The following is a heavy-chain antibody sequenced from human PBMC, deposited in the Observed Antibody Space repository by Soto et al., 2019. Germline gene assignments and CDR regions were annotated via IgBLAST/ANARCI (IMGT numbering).Heavy chain of an antibody. CDR1: GASISTYY. D-gene: IGHD6-19*01. CDR2: IYYSGST. CDR3: GSGRSSGWDQGYGMDV. J-gene: IGHJ6*02. V-gene: IGHV4-59*01. Sequence: PSETLSLTCTVSGASISTYYWSWIRQPPGKGLEWIGYIYYSGSTSYNPSLKSRVTISVDTSKNQYSLKLRSVTAADTAVYYCGSGRSSGWDQGYGMDVWGQGTTVTVSS.